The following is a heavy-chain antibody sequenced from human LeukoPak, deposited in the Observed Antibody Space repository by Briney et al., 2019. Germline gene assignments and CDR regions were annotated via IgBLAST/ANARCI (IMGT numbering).Heavy chain of an antibody. D-gene: IGHD3-3*01. Sequence: PSXTLSLTCTVSGGSISSYYWSWIRQPPGKGLEWIGYIYYSGSTNYNPSLKSRVTISVDTSKNQFSLKMSSVTAADTAVYYCARTHYDFWSGYYAPSFNWFDPWGQGTLVTVSS. J-gene: IGHJ5*02. CDR3: ARTHYDFWSGYYAPSFNWFDP. CDR2: IYYSGST. V-gene: IGHV4-59*01. CDR1: GGSISSYY.